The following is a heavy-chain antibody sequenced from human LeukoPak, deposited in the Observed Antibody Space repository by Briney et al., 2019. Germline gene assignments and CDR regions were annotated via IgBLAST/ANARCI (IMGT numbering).Heavy chain of an antibody. D-gene: IGHD2-8*02. V-gene: IGHV4-34*01. CDR1: GGSFSGYY. CDR3: AREVGYYIPYDAFDI. J-gene: IGHJ3*02. CDR2: INHSGST. Sequence: SETLSLTCAVYGGSFSGYYWSWIRQPPGKGLEWIGEINHSGSTNYNPSLKSRVTISVDTSKNQFSLKLSSVTAVDTAVYYCAREVGYYIPYDAFDIWGQGTMVTVSS.